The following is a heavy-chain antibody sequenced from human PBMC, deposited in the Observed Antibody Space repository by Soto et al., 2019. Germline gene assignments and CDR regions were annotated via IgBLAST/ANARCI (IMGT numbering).Heavy chain of an antibody. CDR1: GFTFSDYY. CDR3: ARRYDYIWGSYRYLDAFDI. V-gene: IGHV3-11*01. CDR2: ISSSGSTI. Sequence: GGSLRLSCAASGFTFSDYYMSWIRQAPGKGLEWVSYISSSGSTIYYADSVKGRFTISRDNAKNSLYLQMNSLRAEDTAVYYCARRYDYIWGSYRYLDAFDIWGQGTMVTVSS. D-gene: IGHD3-16*02. J-gene: IGHJ3*02.